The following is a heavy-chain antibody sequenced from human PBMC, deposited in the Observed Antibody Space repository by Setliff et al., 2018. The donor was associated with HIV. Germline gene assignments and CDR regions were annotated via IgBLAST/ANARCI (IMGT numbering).Heavy chain of an antibody. D-gene: IGHD3-10*01. CDR3: ASKGGSGNYPDSDAFDI. CDR2: INPSGDIT. J-gene: IGHJ3*02. CDR1: GNTFSSHY. V-gene: IGHV1-46*01. Sequence: GASVKVSCKASGNTFSSHYMHWVRQAPGKGLEWMGLINPSGDITSYAEKFQGRVTMTRDTSTSTVHMELRSLRSEDTAIYYCASKGGSGNYPDSDAFDIWGQGTLVTV.